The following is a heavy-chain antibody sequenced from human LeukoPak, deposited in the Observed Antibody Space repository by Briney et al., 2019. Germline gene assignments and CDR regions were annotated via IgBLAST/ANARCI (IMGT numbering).Heavy chain of an antibody. D-gene: IGHD6-19*01. CDR3: ARDLGLTAVAGTDYYYYGMDV. CDR1: GFTFSDYY. J-gene: IGHJ6*04. V-gene: IGHV3-11*06. Sequence: PGGSLRLSCAASGFTFSDYYMSWIRQAPGKGLGWVSYISSSSSYTNYADSVKGRFTISRDNAKNSLYLQMNSLRAEDTAVYYCARDLGLTAVAGTDYYYYGMDVWGKGTTVTASS. CDR2: ISSSSSYT.